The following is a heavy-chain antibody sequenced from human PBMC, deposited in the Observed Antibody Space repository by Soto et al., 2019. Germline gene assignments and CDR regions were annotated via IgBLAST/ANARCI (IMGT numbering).Heavy chain of an antibody. CDR1: GYTFTGYY. Sequence: GASVKVSCKASGYTFTGYYMHWVRQSPGQGLEWMGWINPNSGGTNYAQKFQGWVTMTRDTSISTAYMELSRLRSDDTAVYYCARGYCSGGSCYQIDYWGHGTLVTVSS. CDR2: INPNSGGT. V-gene: IGHV1-2*04. CDR3: ARGYCSGGSCYQIDY. J-gene: IGHJ4*01. D-gene: IGHD2-15*01.